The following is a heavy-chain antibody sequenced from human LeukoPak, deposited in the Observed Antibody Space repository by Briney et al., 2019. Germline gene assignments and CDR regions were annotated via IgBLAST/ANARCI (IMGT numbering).Heavy chain of an antibody. Sequence: SETLSLTCTVSGGSIGSYYWSWIRQPPGKGLEWIGYIYYSGSTNYNPSLKSRVTISVDTSKNQFSLKLSSVTAADTAVYYCARTCSGGSCDWFDSWGQGTLVTVSS. D-gene: IGHD2-15*01. CDR3: ARTCSGGSCDWFDS. CDR2: IYYSGST. CDR1: GGSIGSYY. V-gene: IGHV4-59*01. J-gene: IGHJ5*01.